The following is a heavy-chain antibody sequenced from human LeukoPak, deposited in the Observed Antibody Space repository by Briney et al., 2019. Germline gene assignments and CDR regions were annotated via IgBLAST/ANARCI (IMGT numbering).Heavy chain of an antibody. D-gene: IGHD1-26*01. J-gene: IGHJ4*02. CDR3: ARDHRGSYAFDY. CDR1: GGSISSYY. Sequence: SETLSLTCTVSGGSISSYYWSWIRHPPGKGLEWIGYIYYSGSTNYNPSLKSRVTISVDTSKNQFSLKLSSVTAADTAVYYCARDHRGSYAFDYWGQGTLVSVSS. CDR2: IYYSGST. V-gene: IGHV4-59*01.